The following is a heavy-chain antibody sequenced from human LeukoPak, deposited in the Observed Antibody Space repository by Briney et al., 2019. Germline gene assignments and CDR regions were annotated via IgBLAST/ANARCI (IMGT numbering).Heavy chain of an antibody. CDR3: ARIDGTAPDY. J-gene: IGHJ4*02. CDR2: IHPNSGGT. D-gene: IGHD5-24*01. V-gene: IGHV1-2*02. CDR1: GYTLTGHY. Sequence: APVKVSCKASGYTLTGHYKHWVRQAPGQGLEWMGWIHPNSGGTNYAQKFQGRVTMTRDTSISTAYMELSRLRSDDTAVYYCARIDGTAPDYWGQGTLVTVSS.